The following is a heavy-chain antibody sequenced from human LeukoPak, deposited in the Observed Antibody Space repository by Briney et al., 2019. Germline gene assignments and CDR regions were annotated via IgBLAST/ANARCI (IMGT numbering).Heavy chain of an antibody. Sequence: PSETLSLTCTVSGSISGYYWSWIRQPPGKGLEWIGYIYYSGSTNYNPSLKSRATVSVDTSKNQFSLKLSSVTAADTAVYYCARVNRYYDILTGYHRAFDYWGQGTLVTVSS. J-gene: IGHJ4*02. CDR1: GSISGYY. CDR2: IYYSGST. V-gene: IGHV4-59*01. CDR3: ARVNRYYDILTGYHRAFDY. D-gene: IGHD3-9*01.